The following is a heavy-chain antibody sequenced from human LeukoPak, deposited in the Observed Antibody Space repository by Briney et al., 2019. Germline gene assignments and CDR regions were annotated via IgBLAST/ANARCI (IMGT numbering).Heavy chain of an antibody. CDR2: INHSGST. CDR1: GGSFSGYY. D-gene: IGHD3-10*01. V-gene: IGHV4-34*01. CDR3: ARATRGASKIGPGRRLYYFDY. Sequence: SETLSLTCAVYGGSFSGYYWSWIRQPPGKGLEWIGEINHSGSTNYNPSLKSRVTISVDTSKNQFSLKLSSVTAADTAVYYCARATRGASKIGPGRRLYYFDYWGQGTLVTVSS. J-gene: IGHJ4*02.